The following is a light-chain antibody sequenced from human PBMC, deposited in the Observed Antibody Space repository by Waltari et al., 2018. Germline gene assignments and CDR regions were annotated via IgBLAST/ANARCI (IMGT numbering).Light chain of an antibody. Sequence: SFDLTQPPSASVSPGQAASATCSGDGLPTKLAYWYQKKSGQAPLPVIYVDNKRPSGIPERFSASSSGTMATLTISGAQVEDEADYFCYTEDSTWGAFGGGTKLTVL. CDR1: GLPTKL. J-gene: IGLJ2*01. CDR2: VDN. V-gene: IGLV3-10*01. CDR3: YTEDSTWGA.